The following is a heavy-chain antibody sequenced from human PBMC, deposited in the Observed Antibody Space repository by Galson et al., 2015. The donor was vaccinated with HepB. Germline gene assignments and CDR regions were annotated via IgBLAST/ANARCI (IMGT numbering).Heavy chain of an antibody. V-gene: IGHV3-30*18. CDR1: GFAFSSYG. J-gene: IGHJ3*02. CDR3: AKDSYSGSYFRRGAFDI. CDR2: ISYDGSNK. Sequence: SLRLSCAASGFAFSSYGMHWVRQAPGKGLEWVAVISYDGSNKYYADSVKGRFTISRDNSKNTLYLQMNSLRAEDTAVYYCAKDSYSGSYFRRGAFDIWGQGTMVTVSS. D-gene: IGHD1-26*01.